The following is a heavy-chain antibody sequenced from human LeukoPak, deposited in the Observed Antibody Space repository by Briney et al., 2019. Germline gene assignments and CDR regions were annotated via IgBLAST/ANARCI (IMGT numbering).Heavy chain of an antibody. Sequence: PGGSLRLSCAASGFTFSSYAMSWVRQAPGKGLEWVSAISGSGGSTYYADSVKGRFTISRDNSKNTLYLQMNSLRAEDTAVYYCAKSPFSGYSGYDYYYCMDVWGKGTTVTVSS. V-gene: IGHV3-23*01. CDR1: GFTFSSYA. J-gene: IGHJ6*03. D-gene: IGHD5-12*01. CDR3: AKSPFSGYSGYDYYYCMDV. CDR2: ISGSGGST.